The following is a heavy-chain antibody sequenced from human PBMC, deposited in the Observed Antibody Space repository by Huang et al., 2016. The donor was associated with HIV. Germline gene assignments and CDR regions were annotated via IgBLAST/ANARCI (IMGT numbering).Heavy chain of an antibody. CDR3: ARRSAFYRLDY. Sequence: QVQLVESGGGLVKPGGSLRLSGAASGFTFSDYYRSWIRQTPGKGLEWISYISSSDNSIYYADSVKGRFTISRDDAKNSLYLQMNSLRADDTAVYYCARRSAFYRLDYWGQGTLVTVSS. V-gene: IGHV3-11*01. CDR2: ISSSDNSI. CDR1: GFTFSDYY. D-gene: IGHD3-10*01. J-gene: IGHJ4*02.